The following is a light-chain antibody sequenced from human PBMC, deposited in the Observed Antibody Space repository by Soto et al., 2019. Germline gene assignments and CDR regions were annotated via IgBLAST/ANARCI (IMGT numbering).Light chain of an antibody. CDR2: DAS. CDR1: QSVSSY. CDR3: QQRSNWPPIFT. J-gene: IGKJ3*01. V-gene: IGKV3-11*01. Sequence: EIVLTQSPATLSLSPGERATLSCRASQSVSSYLAWYQQKPGQAPRLLLYDASNRATGIPARLSGSGSGTDFTLTISTLEPEAFAVYYCQQRSNWPPIFTFGPGTKVDIK.